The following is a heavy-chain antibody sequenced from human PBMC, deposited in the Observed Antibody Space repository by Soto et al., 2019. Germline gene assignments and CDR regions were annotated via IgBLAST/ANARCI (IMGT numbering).Heavy chain of an antibody. CDR1: GGSISTYY. V-gene: IGHV4-59*01. CDR2: IYYTGST. Sequence: QVQLQESGPGLVKPSETLSLTCTVSGGSISTYYWTWIRQPPGKGLELIGFIYYTGSTNYNPSLSSRVTVSVYTSKNQFSLRLSSVTAADTAVYYCARATYYYDRSVYLYYFDYWGQGTLVTVSS. CDR3: ARATYYYDRSVYLYYFDY. J-gene: IGHJ4*02. D-gene: IGHD3-22*01.